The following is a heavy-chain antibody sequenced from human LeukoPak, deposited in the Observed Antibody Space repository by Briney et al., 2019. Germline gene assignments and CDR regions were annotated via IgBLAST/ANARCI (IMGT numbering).Heavy chain of an antibody. D-gene: IGHD3-22*01. CDR1: GFTFSSYA. CDR3: AKWPFYDSSGYYLVY. J-gene: IGHJ4*02. Sequence: GGSLRLSCALSGFTFSSYAMSWVRQAPGKGLEWVSAISGSGGSTYYADSVKGRFTISRDNSKNTLYLQMNSLRAEDTAVYYCAKWPFYDSSGYYLVYWGQGTLVTVSS. CDR2: ISGSGGST. V-gene: IGHV3-23*01.